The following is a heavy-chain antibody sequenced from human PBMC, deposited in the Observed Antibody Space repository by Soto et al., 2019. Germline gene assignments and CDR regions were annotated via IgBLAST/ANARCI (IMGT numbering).Heavy chain of an antibody. J-gene: IGHJ5*02. CDR1: GYTFTSYG. Sequence: QVQLVQSGAEVKKPGASVKVSCKASGYTFTSYGISWVRQAPGQGLEWMGWISAYNGKTNYAQKLQGRVTMTTTPATSTAYMELRNLRSDDTAVYYCARAPRSSWYAPWGQGTLVTVSS. CDR2: ISAYNGKT. V-gene: IGHV1-18*01. CDR3: ARAPRSSWYAP. D-gene: IGHD6-13*01.